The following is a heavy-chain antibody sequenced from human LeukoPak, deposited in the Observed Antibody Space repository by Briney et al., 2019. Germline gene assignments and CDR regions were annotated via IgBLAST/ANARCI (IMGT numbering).Heavy chain of an antibody. J-gene: IGHJ4*02. V-gene: IGHV4-31*03. CDR1: GGSISSGGYY. D-gene: IGHD3-10*01. Sequence: SSETLSLTCTVSGGSISSGGYYWSWIRQHPGKGLEWIGYIYYSGSTYYNPSLKSRVTISVDTSKNQFSLKLSSATAADTAVYYCAREQYGSGSYGFGYWGQGTLVTVSS. CDR2: IYYSGST. CDR3: AREQYGSGSYGFGY.